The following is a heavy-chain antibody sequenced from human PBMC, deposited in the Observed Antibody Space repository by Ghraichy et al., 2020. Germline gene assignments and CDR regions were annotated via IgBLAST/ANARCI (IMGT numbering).Heavy chain of an antibody. CDR1: GFIFTNYA. J-gene: IGHJ6*02. D-gene: IGHD2-2*01. Sequence: GGSLRLSCAASGFIFTNYAMTWVRQAPGKGLEWVSAISGSGGSSYYADSVKGPFTISRDNSRNTLYLQMNSLRAEDTAVYYCAKLRGMVLITSPIYYYGLDVWGQGTTVTVSS. CDR2: ISGSGGSS. V-gene: IGHV3-23*01. CDR3: AKLRGMVLITSPIYYYGLDV.